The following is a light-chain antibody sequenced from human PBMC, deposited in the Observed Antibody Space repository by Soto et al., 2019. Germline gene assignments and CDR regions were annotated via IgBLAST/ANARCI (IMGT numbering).Light chain of an antibody. CDR1: SSDVGSYNL. J-gene: IGLJ6*01. CDR3: CSYEGSSKRV. V-gene: IGLV2-23*01. Sequence: QSALTQPASVSGSPGQSITISCTGTSSDVGSYNLVSWYQHHPGKAPKLMIYEANKRPSGVSNRFSGSKSGNTASLTIWGPRAEEGAVYYGCSYEGSSKRVFGGGTRVTVL. CDR2: EAN.